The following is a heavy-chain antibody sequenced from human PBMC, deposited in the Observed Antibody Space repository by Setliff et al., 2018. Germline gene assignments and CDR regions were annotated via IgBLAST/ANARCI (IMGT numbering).Heavy chain of an antibody. CDR2: TRSNSPTL. Sequence: GGSLRLSCAASGFSFASHNMLWVRHAPGKGTEWVAATRSNSPTLYYADSVQGRFTIPRDNARNSLFLQMSSLRAEDTAVYYCARSLGIRDYSYFELWGRGTLVTVSS. V-gene: IGHV3-48*01. J-gene: IGHJ2*01. CDR3: ARSLGIRDYSYFEL. CDR1: GFSFASHN. D-gene: IGHD5-12*01.